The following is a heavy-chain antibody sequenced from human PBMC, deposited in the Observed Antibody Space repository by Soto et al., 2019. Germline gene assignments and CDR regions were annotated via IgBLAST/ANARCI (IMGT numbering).Heavy chain of an antibody. J-gene: IGHJ4*02. V-gene: IGHV1-69*06. CDR2: IIPIFGTA. D-gene: IGHD2-21*02. CDR1: GATFSSYA. Sequence: EASLKVSCKASGATFSSYAISWVRQPPGQGLEWMGGIIPIFGTANYAQKFQGRVTMTEDTSTDTAYMELSSLRSEDTAVYYCATVPDAYCGGDCPPFDYWGQGTLVTVSS. CDR3: ATVPDAYCGGDCPPFDY.